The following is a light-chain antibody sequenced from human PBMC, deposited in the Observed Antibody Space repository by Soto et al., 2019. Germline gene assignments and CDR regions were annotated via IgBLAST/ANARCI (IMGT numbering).Light chain of an antibody. Sequence: EIVLTQSPGTLSLSPGERATLSCRASQSVSSTSLAWYQQKPGQAPRLLIYGASSRATGIPDRFSGSGSGTDFILTISRLKPEDIAVYYCQEYGGSPPGAFGQGTKVEIK. V-gene: IGKV3-20*01. J-gene: IGKJ1*01. CDR3: QEYGGSPPGA. CDR1: QSVSSTS. CDR2: GAS.